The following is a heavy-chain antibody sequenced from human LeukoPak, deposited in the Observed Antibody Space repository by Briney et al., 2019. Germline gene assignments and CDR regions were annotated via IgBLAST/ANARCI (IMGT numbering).Heavy chain of an antibody. D-gene: IGHD2-8*02. CDR2: ISAYNGNT. V-gene: IGHV1-18*01. J-gene: IGHJ4*02. Sequence: GASVKVSCKASGYTFTSYGISWVRQAPGQGLEWMGWISAYNGNTNYAQKLQGRVTMTTDTSTSTAYMELRSLRSDDTAVYYCARDLYWGRASSGRYYFDYWGQGTLVTVSS. CDR1: GYTFTSYG. CDR3: ARDLYWGRASSGRYYFDY.